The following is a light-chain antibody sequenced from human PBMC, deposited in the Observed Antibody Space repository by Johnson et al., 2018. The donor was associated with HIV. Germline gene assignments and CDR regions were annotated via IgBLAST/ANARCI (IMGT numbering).Light chain of an antibody. V-gene: IGLV1-44*01. CDR2: RNN. CDR1: SSNIGSYT. Sequence: HSVLTQPPSVSAAPGQKVTISCSGSSSNIGSYTVNWYQQLPGTAPKLLIYRNNQRPSGVPDRFSGSKSGTSASLAISWLQVDDEADYYCAAWDDSLNGPVFGTGTEVAVL. J-gene: IGLJ1*01. CDR3: AAWDDSLNGPV.